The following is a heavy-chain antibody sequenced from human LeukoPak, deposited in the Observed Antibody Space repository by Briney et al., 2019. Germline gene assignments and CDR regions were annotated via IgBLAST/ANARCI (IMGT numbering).Heavy chain of an antibody. D-gene: IGHD5-18*01. CDR1: GYTFTSYY. J-gene: IGHJ4*02. Sequence: ASVKVSCKASGYTFTSYYMHWVRQAPGQGLEWMGIINPSGGSTGYAQKFQGRVTMTRDTSASTAYMELSSLRSEDTAVYYCASGRGYSYGYGYWGQGTLVTVSS. V-gene: IGHV1-46*01. CDR3: ASGRGYSYGYGY. CDR2: INPSGGST.